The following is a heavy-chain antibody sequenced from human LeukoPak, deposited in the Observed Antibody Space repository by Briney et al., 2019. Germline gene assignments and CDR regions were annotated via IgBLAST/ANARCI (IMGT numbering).Heavy chain of an antibody. J-gene: IGHJ4*02. Sequence: SETLSLTCTVSGDSITSSFWSWVRQPAGKGLDWIGRIYSSGTTNYNPSLKSRVTMSVDTSKNQFSLKLTSVTAADTAIYYCARLQRGYSAASVWGQGTLVTVSS. CDR2: IYSSGTT. D-gene: IGHD1-26*01. V-gene: IGHV4-4*07. CDR1: GDSITSSF. CDR3: ARLQRGYSAASV.